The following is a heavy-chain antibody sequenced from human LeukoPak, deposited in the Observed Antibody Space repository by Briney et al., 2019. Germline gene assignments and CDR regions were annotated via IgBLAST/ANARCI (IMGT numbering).Heavy chain of an antibody. CDR3: AREPYYYGSSALYFDY. V-gene: IGHV3-11*04. J-gene: IGHJ4*02. CDR1: GFTFSDNY. Sequence: GGSLRLSCAASGFTFSDNYMTWVRQAPGKGLEWLSYISGNGGVIQYADSVKGRFTISRDNAKNSLYLQINSLRAEDTAVYYCAREPYYYGSSALYFDYWGQGTLVTVSS. CDR2: ISGNGGVI. D-gene: IGHD3-22*01.